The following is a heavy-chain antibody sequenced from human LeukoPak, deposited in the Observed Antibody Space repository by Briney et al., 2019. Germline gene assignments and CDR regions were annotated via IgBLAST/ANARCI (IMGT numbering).Heavy chain of an antibody. J-gene: IGHJ4*02. CDR2: INIDGGSP. D-gene: IGHD6-19*01. CDR1: GFTFSSYW. CDR3: ARDGWVDY. Sequence: GGSLRLSCAASGFTFSSYWMHWVRQAPGKGLVWVSRINIDGGSPSYADSVKGRFTISRDNAKNTLYLQMNSLRAEDTAVYYCARDGWVDYWGQGTLVTVSS. V-gene: IGHV3-74*01.